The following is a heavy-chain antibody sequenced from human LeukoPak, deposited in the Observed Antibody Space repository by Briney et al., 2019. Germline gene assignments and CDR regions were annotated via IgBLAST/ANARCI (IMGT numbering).Heavy chain of an antibody. J-gene: IGHJ6*03. CDR3: ARVFDSGSQAYFYYMDV. CDR2: IYSSGST. D-gene: IGHD3-10*01. V-gene: IGHV4-59*01. CDR1: GGSIRGYY. Sequence: SETLSLTCNVSGGSIRGYYWSWLRQPPGKGLEWIGYIYSSGSTNYNPSLKSRVTMSIDTSKNQFSLKVSSVTAADTAVYYCARVFDSGSQAYFYYMDVWGKGTTVTIFS.